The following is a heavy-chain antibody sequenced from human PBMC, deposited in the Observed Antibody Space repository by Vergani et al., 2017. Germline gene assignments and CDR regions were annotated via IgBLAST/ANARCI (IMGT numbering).Heavy chain of an antibody. Sequence: QVQLVQSGAEVKKPGASVKVSCKASGYAFTSHHLQWVRQAPGQGFEWMGIINPSDGTTSYAQRFQGRVTLTRATSTSTVYMELRSLRSDDTAIYYCALYGVKPNSNWFDPWGQGTLVSVSS. CDR1: GYAFTSHH. CDR2: INPSDGTT. J-gene: IGHJ5*02. CDR3: ALYGVKPNSNWFDP. V-gene: IGHV1-46*01. D-gene: IGHD1-14*01.